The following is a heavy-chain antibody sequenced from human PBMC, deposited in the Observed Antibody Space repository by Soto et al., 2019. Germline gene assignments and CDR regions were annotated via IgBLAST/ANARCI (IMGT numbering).Heavy chain of an antibody. CDR3: ARSPGVSATTVFDI. V-gene: IGHV3-7*01. CDR1: GFTFSSYW. CDR2: IKPDGSEK. J-gene: IGHJ4*02. D-gene: IGHD1-7*01. Sequence: LRLSCAASGFTFSSYWMSWVRQAPGKGLEWVANIKPDGSEKYYVDSVKGRFTISRDNAKNSLYLQMNSLRAEDTAVYYCARSPGVSATTVFDIWGQGTLVTVSS.